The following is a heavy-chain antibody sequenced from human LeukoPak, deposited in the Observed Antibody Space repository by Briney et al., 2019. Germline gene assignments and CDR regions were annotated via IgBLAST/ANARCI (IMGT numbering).Heavy chain of an antibody. D-gene: IGHD3-10*01. Sequence: GASVKVSCKASGYTFTSYYMHWVRQAPGQGLEWMGIINPSGGSTSYAQKFQGRVTMTRDTSTSTVYMELSSLRSEDTAMYYCARVAYYYGSGSYYNRSTYAFDIWGQGTMVTVSS. CDR1: GYTFTSYY. CDR3: ARVAYYYGSGSYYNRSTYAFDI. J-gene: IGHJ3*02. CDR2: INPSGGST. V-gene: IGHV1-46*01.